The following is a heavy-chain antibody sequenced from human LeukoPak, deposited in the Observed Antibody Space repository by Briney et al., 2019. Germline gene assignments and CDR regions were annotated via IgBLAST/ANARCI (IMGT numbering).Heavy chain of an antibody. CDR1: GYSFTSYW. Sequence: GESLNISWKGSGYSFTSYWSCLLHQMPGKGVEWMGIIYPGDSDTRYSQSFQGQVTISADKYISTAYLQWSSLKASDSAMYYCARLEVAYYYDSSGYSWGQGTLVTVSS. J-gene: IGHJ5*02. D-gene: IGHD3-22*01. V-gene: IGHV5-51*07. CDR2: IYPGDSDT. CDR3: ARLEVAYYYDSSGYS.